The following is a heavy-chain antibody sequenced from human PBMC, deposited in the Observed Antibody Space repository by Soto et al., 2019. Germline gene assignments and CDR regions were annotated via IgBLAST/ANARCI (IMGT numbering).Heavy chain of an antibody. V-gene: IGHV4-59*01. J-gene: IGHJ6*02. Sequence: SETLSLTCTVSGGSISSYYWSLIRQPPGKGLEWIGYIYYSGSTNYNPSLKSRVTISVDTSKNQFSLKLSSVTAADKAVYYCARAAGYSSGWNYYDYGMDVWDQGPTVTVSS. CDR1: GGSISSYY. CDR2: IYYSGST. CDR3: ARAAGYSSGWNYYDYGMDV. D-gene: IGHD6-19*01.